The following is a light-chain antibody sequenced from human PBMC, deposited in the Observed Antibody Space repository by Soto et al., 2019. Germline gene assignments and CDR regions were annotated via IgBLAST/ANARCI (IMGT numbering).Light chain of an antibody. V-gene: IGLV1-40*01. J-gene: IGLJ3*02. CDR3: QSYDSSLSGWV. CDR2: GNS. Sequence: QSALTQPPSVSGAPGQRVTISCTGSSSNIGAGYDVHWYQQLPGTAPKLLIYGNSNRPSGVPDRFSGSKSGTSASLAITGLQAEDEAVYYCQSYDSSLSGWVFGGGTKLTVL. CDR1: SSNIGAGYD.